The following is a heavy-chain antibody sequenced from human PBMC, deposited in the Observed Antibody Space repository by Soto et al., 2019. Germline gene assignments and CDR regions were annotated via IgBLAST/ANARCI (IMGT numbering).Heavy chain of an antibody. Sequence: QVQLVQSGAEVKKPGASVKVSCKASGYTFTSYGISWVRQAPGQGLEWMGWISAYNGNTNYAQKLQGRVTMTTDTSTSTAYMELRSLRSDDTAVYYCAGSLSGGYSITSDYYYYGMYVWGQGTTVTVSS. CDR1: GYTFTSYG. CDR3: AGSLSGGYSITSDYYYYGMYV. J-gene: IGHJ6*02. CDR2: ISAYNGNT. D-gene: IGHD1-26*01. V-gene: IGHV1-18*01.